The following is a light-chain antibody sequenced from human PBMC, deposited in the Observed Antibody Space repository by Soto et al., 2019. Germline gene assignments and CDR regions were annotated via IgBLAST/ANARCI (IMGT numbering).Light chain of an antibody. CDR1: QSVSSN. CDR3: QQYNDWPPLT. Sequence: EIVMTQSPATLSVSPRERATLSCRASQSVSSNLAWYQQKPGQAPRLLIYGASTRATGFPARFSGSGSGTEFTLTISSLQSEDFALYYCQQYNDWPPLTFGGGTMVEIK. V-gene: IGKV3-15*01. CDR2: GAS. J-gene: IGKJ4*01.